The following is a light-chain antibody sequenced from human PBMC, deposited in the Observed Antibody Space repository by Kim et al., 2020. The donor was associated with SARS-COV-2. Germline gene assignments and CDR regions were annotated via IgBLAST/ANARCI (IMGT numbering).Light chain of an antibody. J-gene: IGKJ3*01. Sequence: IQLTQSPASLSASVGDRVTITCRASQGISNYLSWYQQKPGRAPELLIYGASTLQSGVPPRFSGSGSGTEFTLTISSLQPEDFATYHCQKLDSYPFTFFPGTKVDIK. CDR1: QGISNY. CDR2: GAS. V-gene: IGKV1-9*01. CDR3: QKLDSYPFT.